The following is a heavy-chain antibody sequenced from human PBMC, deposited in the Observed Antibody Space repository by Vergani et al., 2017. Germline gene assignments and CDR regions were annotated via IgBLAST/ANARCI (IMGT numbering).Heavy chain of an antibody. CDR2: MNPNSGNT. D-gene: IGHD3-9*01. J-gene: IGHJ3*02. V-gene: IGHV1-8*01. Sequence: QVQLVQSGAEVKKPGASVKVSCKASGYTFTSYDINWVRQATGQGLEWMGWMNPNSGNTGYAQKFQGRVTMTRYTSISTAYMELSSLRSEDTAVYYCAMTYYDMLTGYYLDAFDIWGQGTMVTVSS. CDR1: GYTFTSYD. CDR3: AMTYYDMLTGYYLDAFDI.